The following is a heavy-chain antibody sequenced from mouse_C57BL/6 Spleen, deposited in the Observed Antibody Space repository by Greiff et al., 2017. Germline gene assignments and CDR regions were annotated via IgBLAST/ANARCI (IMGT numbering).Heavy chain of an antibody. V-gene: IGHV1-64*01. Sequence: VQLQQPGAELVKPGASVKLSCKASGYTFPSYWMHWVKQRPGQGLEWIGIIHPSSGSTNYNEKFKSKATLTVAKSSSTASMHLSSMTYEYSVFYYCARYYFGSCPCYARDYWGQGTSVTVSS. CDR3: ARYYFGSCPCYARDY. CDR1: GYTFPSYW. J-gene: IGHJ4*01. D-gene: IGHD1-1*01. CDR2: IHPSSGST.